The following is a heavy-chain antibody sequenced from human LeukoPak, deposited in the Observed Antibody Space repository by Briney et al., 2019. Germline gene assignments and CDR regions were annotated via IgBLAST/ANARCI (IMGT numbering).Heavy chain of an antibody. CDR1: GGSISSYY. D-gene: IGHD6-19*01. V-gene: IGHV4-59*08. CDR2: IYYSGST. J-gene: IGHJ4*02. Sequence: SETLSLTCSVSGGSISSYYWSWIRQPPGKGLERIGYIYYSGSTNYNPSLKSRVTISVDTSKNQFSLKLSSVTAADTAVYYCARHEYSSGWYHGYFDYWGQGTLVTVSS. CDR3: ARHEYSSGWYHGYFDY.